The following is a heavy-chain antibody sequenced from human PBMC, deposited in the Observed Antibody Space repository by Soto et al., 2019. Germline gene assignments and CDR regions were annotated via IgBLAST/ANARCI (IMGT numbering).Heavy chain of an antibody. Sequence: QVQLQQWGAGLLKPSETLSLTCAVYGGSFSGYYWSWIRQPPGKGLEWIGEINHSGSTNYNPSLKSRVTISVDTSKNQFSLKLSSVTAADTAVYYCARKRRGVRRVIERYYYYMDVWGKGTTVTVSS. D-gene: IGHD3-10*01. CDR2: INHSGST. V-gene: IGHV4-34*01. CDR1: GGSFSGYY. CDR3: ARKRRGVRRVIERYYYYMDV. J-gene: IGHJ6*03.